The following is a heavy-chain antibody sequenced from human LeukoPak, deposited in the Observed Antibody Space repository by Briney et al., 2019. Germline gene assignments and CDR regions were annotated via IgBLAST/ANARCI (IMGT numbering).Heavy chain of an antibody. V-gene: IGHV4-34*01. CDR2: INHSGST. CDR1: GGSFSGYY. CDR3: ARDGPLAAAAKKRLYYFDY. D-gene: IGHD6-13*01. Sequence: SETLSLTCAVYGGSFSGYYWSWIRQPPGKGLEWIGEINHSGSTNYNSSLKSRVTISVDTSKNQFSLKLSSVTAADTAVYYCARDGPLAAAAKKRLYYFDYWGQGTLVTVSS. J-gene: IGHJ4*02.